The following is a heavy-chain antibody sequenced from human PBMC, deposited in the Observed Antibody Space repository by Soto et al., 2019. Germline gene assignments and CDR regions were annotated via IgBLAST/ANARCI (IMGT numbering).Heavy chain of an antibody. V-gene: IGHV3-48*01. CDR1: GFIFNSYS. D-gene: IGHD3-22*01. J-gene: IGHJ4*02. CDR3: GSSASPDAY. CDR2: INSGSTSV. Sequence: EVQLVESGGGLVQPGGSLRLSCVASGFIFNSYSMNWVRQAPGKGLEWISYINSGSTSVFYADSVKGRFTISRDNAKNSLYLQMNSLGAEDTDVYYCGSSASPDAYWGQGTLVTVSS.